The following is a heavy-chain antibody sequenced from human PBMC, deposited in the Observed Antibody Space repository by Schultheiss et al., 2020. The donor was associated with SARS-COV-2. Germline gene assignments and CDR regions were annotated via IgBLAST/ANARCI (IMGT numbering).Heavy chain of an antibody. V-gene: IGHV6-1*01. Sequence: SQTLSLTCAISGDSVSSNSAAWNWIRQSPSRGLEWLGRTYYRSKWYNDYAVSVKSRITINPDTSKNQFSLQLNSVTPEDTAVYYCATLDIVVVPAARYYYMDVWGKGTTVTVSS. J-gene: IGHJ6*03. D-gene: IGHD2-2*01. CDR3: ATLDIVVVPAARYYYMDV. CDR2: TYYRSKWYN. CDR1: GDSVSSNSAA.